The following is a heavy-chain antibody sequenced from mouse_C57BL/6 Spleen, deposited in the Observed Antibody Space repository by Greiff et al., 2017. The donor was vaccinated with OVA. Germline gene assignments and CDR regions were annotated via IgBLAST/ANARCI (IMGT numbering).Heavy chain of an antibody. V-gene: IGHV1-55*01. D-gene: IGHD1-1*01. CDR1: GYTFTSYW. CDR2: IYPGSGST. CDR3: AKFDYYSSSYGYFDV. Sequence: QVQLQQPGAELVKPGASVKMSCKASGYTFTSYWITWVKQRPGQGLEWIGDIYPGSGSTNYNEKFKSKATLTVDTSSSTAYMQISSLTSEDSAVYYCAKFDYYSSSYGYFDVWGTGTTVTVSS. J-gene: IGHJ1*03.